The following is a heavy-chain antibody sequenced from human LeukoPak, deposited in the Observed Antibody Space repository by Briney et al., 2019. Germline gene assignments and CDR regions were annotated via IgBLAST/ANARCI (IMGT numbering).Heavy chain of an antibody. CDR1: GFTFDDYA. CDR2: ISWNSGSI. D-gene: IGHD2-15*01. J-gene: IGHJ6*02. CDR3: AKDGYCSGGSCYYYYGMDV. V-gene: IGHV3-9*01. Sequence: GGSLRLSCAASGFTFDDYAMHWVRQAPGKGLEWVSGISWNSGSIGYADSVKGRFTISRDNAKNSLYLQMNSLRAEDTALYYCAKDGYCSGGSCYYYYGMDVWGQGTTVTVSS.